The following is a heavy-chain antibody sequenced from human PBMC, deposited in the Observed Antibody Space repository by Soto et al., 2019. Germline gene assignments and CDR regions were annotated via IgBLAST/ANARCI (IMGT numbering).Heavy chain of an antibody. Sequence: QLQLQESGPGLVKPSETLSLTCTVSGGSINSGPYSWGWIRQPPGKGLEWIGTFYHGGSTHRHPSLGGRVTLAVNSHDNQFSLKVSSVTAADTAVYYLARLQGYCTFSGCNGDYAMDVWGRGTTVTVSS. CDR3: ARLQGYCTFSGCNGDYAMDV. V-gene: IGHV4-39*01. J-gene: IGHJ6*02. D-gene: IGHD5-12*01. CDR1: GGSINSGPYS. CDR2: FYHGGST.